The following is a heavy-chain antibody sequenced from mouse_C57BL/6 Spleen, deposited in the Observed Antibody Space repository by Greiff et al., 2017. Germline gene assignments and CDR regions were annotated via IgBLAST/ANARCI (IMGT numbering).Heavy chain of an antibody. J-gene: IGHJ2*01. CDR3: ARQTGTDY. CDR1: GYAFSSSW. D-gene: IGHD4-1*01. CDR2: IYPGDGDT. V-gene: IGHV1-82*01. Sequence: VKLVESGPELVKPGASVKISCKASGYAFSSSWMNWVKQRPGKGLEWIGRIYPGDGDTNYNGKFKGKATLTAEKPSSTAYMQLSSLPSEDSAVYFCARQTGTDYWGQGTTLTVSS.